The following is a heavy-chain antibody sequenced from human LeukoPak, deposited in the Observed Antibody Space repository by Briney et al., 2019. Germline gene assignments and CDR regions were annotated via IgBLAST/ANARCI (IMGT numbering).Heavy chain of an antibody. Sequence: ASVKVSCKASGYTFISYGISWVRQAPGQALEWMGWISAYNGNTNYAQKLQGRVTMTTDTSTSTAYMELKSLRFDDKAADYCASARFIYGNRRGFDYRGQGTLVTVSS. J-gene: IGHJ4*02. V-gene: IGHV1-18*01. CDR2: ISAYNGNT. CDR3: ASARFIYGNRRGFDY. D-gene: IGHD1/OR15-1a*01. CDR1: GYTFISYG.